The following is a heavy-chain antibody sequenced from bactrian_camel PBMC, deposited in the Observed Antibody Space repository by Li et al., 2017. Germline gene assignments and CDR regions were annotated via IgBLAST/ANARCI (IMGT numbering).Heavy chain of an antibody. CDR2: IYTGDART. V-gene: IGHV3S40*01. D-gene: IGHD1*01. CDR3: VRDLGPRGFTFGS. J-gene: IGHJ4*01. Sequence: VQLVESGGGSVQAGGSLRLSCTYTRRPNYVTWFRQGPGNGREGVAAIYTGDARTVYYADSVKGRFTISPDNEKNTVYLQMNGLIPEDTAVYYSVRDLGPRGFTFGSWGQGTQVTVS. CDR1: TRRPNY.